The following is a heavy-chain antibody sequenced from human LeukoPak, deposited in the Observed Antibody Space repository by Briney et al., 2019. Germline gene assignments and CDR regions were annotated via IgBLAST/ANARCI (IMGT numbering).Heavy chain of an antibody. V-gene: IGHV3-53*01. D-gene: IGHD3-22*01. CDR2: IYSGGST. J-gene: IGHJ4*02. Sequence: GGSLRLSCAASGFTFDNYAMTWVRQGPGKGLEWVSVIYSGGSTYYADSVKGRFTISRDNSKNTLYLQMNSLRAEDTAVYYCAREGSSGYFDYWGQGTLVTVSS. CDR1: GFTFDNYA. CDR3: AREGSSGYFDY.